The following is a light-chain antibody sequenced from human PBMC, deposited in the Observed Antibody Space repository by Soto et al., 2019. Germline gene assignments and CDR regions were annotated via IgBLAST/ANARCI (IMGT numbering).Light chain of an antibody. CDR1: QSVNRY. J-gene: IGKJ3*01. Sequence: EIVLTQSPATLSLSPGERSTLFGRASQSVNRYLAWYHQQPGQAPRLLIYDASNRASGIPTRFSGSGSGTAVTLTISSLEPHDFAVYYCQQRSNLFSCGPGTRVDV. V-gene: IGKV3-11*01. CDR3: QQRSNLFS. CDR2: DAS.